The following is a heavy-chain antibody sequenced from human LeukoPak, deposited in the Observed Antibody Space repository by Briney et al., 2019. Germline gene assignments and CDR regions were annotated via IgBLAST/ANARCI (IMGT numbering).Heavy chain of an antibody. CDR2: ISSSGTTI. J-gene: IGHJ4*02. Sequence: PGGSLRLSCAASGFTFSDYYMSWIRQAPGKGLEGVSYISSSGTTIYYADSVKGRFTISRDNAKNTLYLQMNSLRAEDTAVYYCAKGTGGAVAGIAELDYWGQGTLVTVSS. V-gene: IGHV3-11*01. CDR3: AKGTGGAVAGIAELDY. D-gene: IGHD6-19*01. CDR1: GFTFSDYY.